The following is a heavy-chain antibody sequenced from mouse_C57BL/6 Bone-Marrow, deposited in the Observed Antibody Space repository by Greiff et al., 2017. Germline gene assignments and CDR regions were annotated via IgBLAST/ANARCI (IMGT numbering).Heavy chain of an antibody. J-gene: IGHJ3*01. V-gene: IGHV1-4*01. CDR3: ARSPSFAY. CDR2: INPSSGYT. CDR1: GYTFTSST. Sequence: QVQLQQSGAELARPGASVKMSCKASGYTFTSSTMHWVKQRPGQGLEWIGYINPSSGYTKYNQKFKDKSTLTADKSSSTAYMQLSSLTSEDTAVYYCARSPSFAYWRQAALVTVSA.